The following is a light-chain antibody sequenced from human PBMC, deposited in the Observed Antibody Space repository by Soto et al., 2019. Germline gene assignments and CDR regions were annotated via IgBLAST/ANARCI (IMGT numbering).Light chain of an antibody. CDR2: GAS. CDR3: QQFGRSPLLT. J-gene: IGKJ4*01. CDR1: QSVSSNY. V-gene: IGKV3-20*01. Sequence: ELVLTQSPGTLSLSPGERATLSCRASQSVSSNYLAWYQQKPGQAPRLLIYGASSRATGIPDRFSGSGSGTDFTLTISRLEPEDFAVYYCQQFGRSPLLTFGGGTKVDIK.